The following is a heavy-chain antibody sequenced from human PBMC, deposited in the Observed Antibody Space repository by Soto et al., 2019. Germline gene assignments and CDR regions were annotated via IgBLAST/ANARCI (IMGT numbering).Heavy chain of an antibody. V-gene: IGHV1-69*01. Sequence: QVQLVQSGAEVKKPGSSVKVSCTASGGAFRNYAGSWVRQAPGQGLEWMGAVMPTFGAGVYAQKFQGRLTIFADESTNTAYLNVSSLTFGDTAIYYCAASRGFYEAMDAWGQGTTLTVSS. CDR2: VMPTFGAG. CDR1: GGAFRNYA. CDR3: AASRGFYEAMDA. D-gene: IGHD3-22*01. J-gene: IGHJ6*02.